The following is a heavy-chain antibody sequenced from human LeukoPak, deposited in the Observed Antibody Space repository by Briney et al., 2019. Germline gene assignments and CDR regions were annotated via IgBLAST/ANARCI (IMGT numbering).Heavy chain of an antibody. CDR2: ISAYNGNT. CDR3: ARDEGGEWLRLGGSSYYYYYYMDV. V-gene: IGHV1-18*01. Sequence: ASVKVSCKASGYTFTSYGISWVRQAPGQGLEWMGWISAYNGNTNYAQKLQGRVTMTTDTSTSTAYMELRSLRSDDTAVYYCARDEGGEWLRLGGSSYYYYYYMDVWGKGTTVTVSS. J-gene: IGHJ6*03. D-gene: IGHD5-12*01. CDR1: GYTFTSYG.